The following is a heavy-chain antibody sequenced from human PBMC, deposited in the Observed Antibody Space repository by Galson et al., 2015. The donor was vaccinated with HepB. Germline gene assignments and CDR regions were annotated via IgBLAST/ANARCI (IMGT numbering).Heavy chain of an antibody. CDR3: ARGVLTSGEYLLH. Sequence: SLRLSCAASGFTFSGYSMNWVRQAPGKGLEWVSYISSSSSSYIIYYADSVKGRFTISRDNAKNSLYLQMNSLRDEDTAVYYCARGVLTSGEYLLHWGQGTLVTVSS. D-gene: IGHD2-2*01. CDR2: ISSSSSSYII. J-gene: IGHJ1*01. CDR1: GFTFSGYS. V-gene: IGHV3-48*02.